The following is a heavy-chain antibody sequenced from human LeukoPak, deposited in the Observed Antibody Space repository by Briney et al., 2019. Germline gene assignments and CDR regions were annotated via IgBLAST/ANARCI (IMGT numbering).Heavy chain of an antibody. CDR2: IYHSGST. Sequence: PSETLSLTCAVSGGSISSGGYSWSWIRQPPGKGLEWIGYIYHSGSTYYNPSLKSRVTISVDRSKNQFSLKLSSVTAADTAVYYCARGGNQLLFGWFDPWGQGTLVTVSP. CDR3: ARGGNQLLFGWFDP. V-gene: IGHV4-30-2*01. D-gene: IGHD2-2*01. J-gene: IGHJ5*02. CDR1: GGSISSGGYS.